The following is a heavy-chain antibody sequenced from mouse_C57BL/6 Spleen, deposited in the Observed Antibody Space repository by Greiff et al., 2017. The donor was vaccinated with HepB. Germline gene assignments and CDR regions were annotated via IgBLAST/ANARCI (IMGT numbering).Heavy chain of an antibody. V-gene: IGHV1-53*01. CDR3: ARGGGDYYAMDY. Sequence: VQLQQSGTDLVKPGASVKLSCKASGYTFTSYWMHWVKQRPGQGLEWIGNINPSNGGTNYNEKFKSKATLTVDKSSSTAYMQLSSLTSEDSAVYYCARGGGDYYAMDYWGQGTSVTVSS. CDR2: INPSNGGT. CDR1: GYTFTSYW. J-gene: IGHJ4*01.